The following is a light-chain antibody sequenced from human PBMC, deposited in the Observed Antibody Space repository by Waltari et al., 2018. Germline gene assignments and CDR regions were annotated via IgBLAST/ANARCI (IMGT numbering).Light chain of an antibody. CDR2: AAS. J-gene: IGKJ3*01. CDR1: QGIRSW. CDR3: QQYDDLPFS. V-gene: IGKV1D-16*01. Sequence: DIQMTQSPSSLSASVGDKVTITCHASQGIRSWLAWYQQKPGKASKALIYAASNLQSGVPSRFSGSGSGTDYTLTISSLQPEDFATYYCQQYDDLPFSFGPGTKLHVK.